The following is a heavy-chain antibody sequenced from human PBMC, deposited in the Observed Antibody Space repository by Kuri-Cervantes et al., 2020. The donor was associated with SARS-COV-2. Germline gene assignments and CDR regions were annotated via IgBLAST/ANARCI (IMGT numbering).Heavy chain of an antibody. CDR3: ARDFGYCSGGSCSEDAFDI. D-gene: IGHD2-15*01. Sequence: SETLSATCTVSGGSISSYYWSWIRQPPGKGLEWIGYIYYSGSTNYNPSLKSRVTISVDTSKNQFSLKLSSVTAADTAVYYCARDFGYCSGGSCSEDAFDIWGQGTMVTVSS. V-gene: IGHV4-59*01. CDR2: IYYSGST. J-gene: IGHJ3*02. CDR1: GGSISSYY.